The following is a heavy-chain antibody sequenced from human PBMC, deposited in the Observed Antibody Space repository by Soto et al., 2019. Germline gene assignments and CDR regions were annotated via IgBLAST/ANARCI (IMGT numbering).Heavy chain of an antibody. CDR3: ARDNIVVVPAAPEGYNWFDP. Sequence: SETLSLTCAVSGGSISSSNWWSWVRQPPGKGLEWIGEIYHSGSTNYNPSLKSRVTISVDKSKNQFSLKLSSVTAADTAVYYCARDNIVVVPAAPEGYNWFDPWGQGTQVTVSS. J-gene: IGHJ5*02. CDR2: IYHSGST. CDR1: GGSISSSNW. V-gene: IGHV4-4*02. D-gene: IGHD2-2*01.